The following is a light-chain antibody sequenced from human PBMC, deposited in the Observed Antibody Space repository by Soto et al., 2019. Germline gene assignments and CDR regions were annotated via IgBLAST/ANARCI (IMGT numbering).Light chain of an antibody. J-gene: IGKJ4*01. Sequence: EMVLTQSPDTLSLSPGERATLSCKASQSVSSSYLAWYQHKPGQTPRLLIYDTSTRATGVPARFSGSRSGTEFTLTINSLQSEDFAVYYCQRYNNWPLTFGGGTKVDIK. CDR2: DTS. CDR1: QSVSSSY. CDR3: QRYNNWPLT. V-gene: IGKV3-15*01.